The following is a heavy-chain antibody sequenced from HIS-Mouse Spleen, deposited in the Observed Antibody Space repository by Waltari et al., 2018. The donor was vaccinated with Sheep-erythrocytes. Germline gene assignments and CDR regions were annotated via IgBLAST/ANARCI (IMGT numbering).Heavy chain of an antibody. J-gene: IGHJ4*02. Sequence: QLQLQESAPGLVKPSETLSLPGIVSGRSLSSRSYYWGWIRQPPGKGLEWIGSIYYSGSTYYNPSLKSRVTISVDTSKNQFSLKLSSVTAADTAVYYCARLYYYDSSGYYFDYWGQGTLVTVSS. CDR2: IYYSGST. CDR3: ARLYYYDSSGYYFDY. D-gene: IGHD3-22*01. V-gene: IGHV4-39*01. CDR1: GRSLSSRSYY.